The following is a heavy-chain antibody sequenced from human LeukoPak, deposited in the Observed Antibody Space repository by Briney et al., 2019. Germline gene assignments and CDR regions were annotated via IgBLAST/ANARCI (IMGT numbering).Heavy chain of an antibody. J-gene: IGHJ6*03. Sequence: GGSLRLSCAASGFTFSSYGMHWVRQAPGKGLEWVAVISYDGSNKYYADSVKGRFTISRDNAKNSLFLQMNSLRAEDTAVYYCARVLRYCSGGNCYSGGLGYMDVWGKGTTVTTSS. CDR3: ARVLRYCSGGNCYSGGLGYMDV. V-gene: IGHV3-33*05. CDR2: ISYDGSNK. D-gene: IGHD2-15*01. CDR1: GFTFSSYG.